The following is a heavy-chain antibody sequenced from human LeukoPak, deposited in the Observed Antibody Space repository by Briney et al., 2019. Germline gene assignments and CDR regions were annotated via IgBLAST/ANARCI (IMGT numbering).Heavy chain of an antibody. J-gene: IGHJ5*02. CDR2: ISGGGGST. V-gene: IGHV3-23*01. Sequence: GGSLRLSCAASGFTFSSYAMNWVRQAPGKGLEWVSVISGGGGSTYYADSVKGRFTISRDNSKNTLYLKMNSLRADATAVYYCARSPTAINGYFDPWGQGTLVTVSS. D-gene: IGHD2-2*01. CDR1: GFTFSSYA. CDR3: ARSPTAINGYFDP.